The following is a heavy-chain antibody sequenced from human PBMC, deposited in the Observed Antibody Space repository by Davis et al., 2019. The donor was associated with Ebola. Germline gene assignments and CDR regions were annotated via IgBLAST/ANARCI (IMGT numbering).Heavy chain of an antibody. CDR1: GYNFATYW. V-gene: IGHV5-51*01. CDR2: IYPGDSDT. CDR3: ARPSTSGQGNAFNI. Sequence: GGSLRLSCKSSGYNFATYWIGWVRQMPGKGLEWMGIIYPGDSDTRYSSSFEGQVTISADKSISTAYLQWSSLKASDTALYYCARPSTSGQGNAFNIWGQGTMVRISS. J-gene: IGHJ3*02. D-gene: IGHD2-8*01.